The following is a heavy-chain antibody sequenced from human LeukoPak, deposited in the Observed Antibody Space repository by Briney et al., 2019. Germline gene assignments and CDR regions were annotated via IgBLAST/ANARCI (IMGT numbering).Heavy chain of an antibody. Sequence: SETLSLTCTVSGGSISSSSYYWGWIRQPPGKGLEWVGSIYYSGSTYYNPSLKSRVTISVDTSKNQFSLKLSSVTAAGTAVYYCAGHPHNMIVVVADAFDIWGQGTMVTVSS. J-gene: IGHJ3*02. V-gene: IGHV4-39*01. CDR1: GGSISSSSYY. CDR2: IYYSGST. CDR3: AGHPHNMIVVVADAFDI. D-gene: IGHD3-22*01.